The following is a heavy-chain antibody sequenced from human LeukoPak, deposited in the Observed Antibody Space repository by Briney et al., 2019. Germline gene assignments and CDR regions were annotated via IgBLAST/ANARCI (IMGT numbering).Heavy chain of an antibody. CDR2: INPNSGGT. J-gene: IGHJ6*02. V-gene: IGHV1-2*06. Sequence: ASVKVSCKASGYTFTGYYMHWVRQAPGQGLEWMGRINPNSGGTNYAQKFQGGVTMTRDTSISTAYMELSRLRSDDTAVYYCAGPRHYYYYGMDVWGQGTTVTVSS. CDR3: AGPRHYYYYGMDV. CDR1: GYTFTGYY.